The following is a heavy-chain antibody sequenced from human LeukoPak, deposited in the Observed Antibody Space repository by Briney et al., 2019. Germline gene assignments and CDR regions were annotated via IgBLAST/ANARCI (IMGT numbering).Heavy chain of an antibody. D-gene: IGHD2-2*03. V-gene: IGHV4-39*02. CDR1: NGSMTIDSYY. CDR3: ARLWIVATWFDA. Sequence: PAETLSLTCTVSNGSMTIDSYYWAWVRQPPAKGLEWIGTIFYSGKTYYSASLKSRVTVSLDPSKKNFSLRLSSVTAADTAVYCCARLWIVATWFDAWGQGDLVTVSS. J-gene: IGHJ5*02. CDR2: IFYSGKT.